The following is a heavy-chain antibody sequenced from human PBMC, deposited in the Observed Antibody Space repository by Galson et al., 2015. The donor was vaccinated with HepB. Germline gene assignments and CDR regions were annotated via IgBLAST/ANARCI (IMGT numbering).Heavy chain of an antibody. CDR3: AKDEMEWIY. D-gene: IGHD3-3*01. Sequence: SLRLSCAASGFTFGRYAMSWVRQAPGKGLEWVSGISDSGGITYTADSVKGRFTISRDNSKNTLYLQMNSLRAEDTAVYYCAKDEMEWIYWGQGTLVTVSS. J-gene: IGHJ4*02. CDR2: ISDSGGIT. CDR1: GFTFGRYA. V-gene: IGHV3-23*01.